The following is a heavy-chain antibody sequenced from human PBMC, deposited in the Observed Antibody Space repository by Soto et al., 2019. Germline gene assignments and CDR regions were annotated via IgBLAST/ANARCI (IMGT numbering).Heavy chain of an antibody. CDR2: IIPILGTA. Sequence: QVQLVQSGAEVKKPGSSVKVSCKASGGTFSSYAISWVRQAPGQGLEWMGGIIPILGTANSAQKFQGRVTITADESTSTAYMELSSLRSEDTAVYYCARHSCCSTPNYYYGMDVWGQGTTVTVSS. V-gene: IGHV1-69*12. CDR1: GGTFSSYA. D-gene: IGHD2-15*01. J-gene: IGHJ6*02. CDR3: ARHSCCSTPNYYYGMDV.